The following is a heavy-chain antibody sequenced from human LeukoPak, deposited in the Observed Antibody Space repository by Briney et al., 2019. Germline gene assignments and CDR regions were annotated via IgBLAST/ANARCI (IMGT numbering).Heavy chain of an antibody. Sequence: ASVKVSCKATECAFTSYAIHWVRLAPGQRLEWMGGIKAGNGNTKYSQKFQGRVTITRDTSASTAYMELSSLRSEDTAVYYCARGNYYYDSSGYYPVPDYWGPGTLVTVSS. J-gene: IGHJ4*02. CDR3: ARGNYYYDSSGYYPVPDY. CDR2: IKAGNGNT. D-gene: IGHD3-22*01. CDR1: ECAFTSYA. V-gene: IGHV1-3*01.